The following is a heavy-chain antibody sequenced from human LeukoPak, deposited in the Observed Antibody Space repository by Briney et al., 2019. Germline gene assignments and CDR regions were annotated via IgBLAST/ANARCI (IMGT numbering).Heavy chain of an antibody. J-gene: IGHJ4*02. D-gene: IGHD3-10*01. CDR2: IYSGGST. V-gene: IGHV3-53*01. CDR1: GFTVSSNY. CDR3: TRGGSPYGSGELVY. Sequence: PGGSLRLSCAASGFTVSSNYMNWVRQAPGKGLEWVSVIYSGGSTHYADSVKGRFTISRDNSKNTLYLQMNSLRAEDTAVYYCTRGGSPYGSGELVYWGQGTLVTVSS.